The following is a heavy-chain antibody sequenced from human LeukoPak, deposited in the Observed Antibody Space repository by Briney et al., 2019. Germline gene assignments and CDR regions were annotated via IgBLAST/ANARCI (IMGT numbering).Heavy chain of an antibody. CDR1: GFTFSSYA. D-gene: IGHD3-10*01. CDR3: ARAHGSGSYDY. J-gene: IGHJ4*02. CDR2: INSDGSST. V-gene: IGHV3-74*01. Sequence: GGSLRLSCAASGFTFSSYAMSWVRQAPGKGLVWVSRINSDGSSTSYADSVKGRFTISRDNAKNTLYLQMNSLRAEDTAVYYCARAHGSGSYDYWGQGTLVTVSS.